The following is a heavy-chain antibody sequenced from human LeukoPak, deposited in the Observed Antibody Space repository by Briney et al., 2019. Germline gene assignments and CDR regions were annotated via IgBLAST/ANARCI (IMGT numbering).Heavy chain of an antibody. V-gene: IGHV1-69*13. D-gene: IGHD1-26*01. Sequence: SVKVSCKASGGTFSSYAISWVRQSPGQGLEWMGGIIPIFGTANYAQKFQGRVTITADESTSTAHMELSSLRSEDTAVYYCARGYSELRVQDAFDIWGQGTMVTVSS. CDR1: GGTFSSYA. J-gene: IGHJ3*02. CDR2: IIPIFGTA. CDR3: ARGYSELRVQDAFDI.